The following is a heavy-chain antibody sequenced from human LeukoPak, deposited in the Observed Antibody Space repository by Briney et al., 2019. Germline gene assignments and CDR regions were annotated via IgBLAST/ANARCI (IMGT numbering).Heavy chain of an antibody. D-gene: IGHD3-22*01. CDR2: IYYSGST. CDR3: ARHVPAGDSSGYYYAHFDY. CDR1: GGSNSSSSYY. Sequence: PSETLSLTCTVSGGSNSSSSYYWGWIRQPPGKGLEWIGSIYYSGSTYYNPSLKSRVTISVDTSKNQFSLKLSSVTAADTAVYYCARHVPAGDSSGYYYAHFDYWGQGTLVTVSS. V-gene: IGHV4-39*01. J-gene: IGHJ4*02.